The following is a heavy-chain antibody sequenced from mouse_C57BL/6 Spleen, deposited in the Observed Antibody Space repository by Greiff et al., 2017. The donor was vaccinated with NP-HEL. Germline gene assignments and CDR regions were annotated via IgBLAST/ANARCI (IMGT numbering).Heavy chain of an antibody. CDR3: ARGEGNYDY. CDR1: GYTFTSYW. CDR2: IDPSDSYT. D-gene: IGHD2-1*01. V-gene: IGHV1-50*01. Sequence: QVQLQQPGAELVKPGDSVKLSCKASGYTFTSYWMQWVKQRPGQGLEWIGEIDPSDSYTNYNQKFKGKATLTVDTSSSTAYMQLSSLTSEDSAVYFCARGEGNYDYWGQGTTLTVSS. J-gene: IGHJ2*01.